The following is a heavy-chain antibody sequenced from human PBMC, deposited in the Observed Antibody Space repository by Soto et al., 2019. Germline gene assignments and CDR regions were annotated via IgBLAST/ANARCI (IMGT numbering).Heavy chain of an antibody. CDR2: MYKTGST. V-gene: IGHV4-59*01. CDR3: ARDLWGYCGTDCYPLDV. D-gene: IGHD2-21*02. Sequence: SETLSLTCTVSGGSISGYYWSWIRQPPGKGLEWIGYMYKTGSTVYNPSFKSRVTISVDTSKNQFSLKLNSVTAADTAVYYCARDLWGYCGTDCYPLDVWGQGTKVTGSS. CDR1: GGSISGYY. J-gene: IGHJ6*02.